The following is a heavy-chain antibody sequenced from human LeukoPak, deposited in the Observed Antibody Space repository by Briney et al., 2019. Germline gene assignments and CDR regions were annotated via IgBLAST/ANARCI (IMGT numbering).Heavy chain of an antibody. CDR3: AREYYDSSVSKYYFDS. V-gene: IGHV3-66*01. D-gene: IGHD3-22*01. Sequence: GGSLRLSCAASGFTFSSYAMSWVRQAPGKGLEWVSVIYSGGSTYYADSVKGRFTISRDNSKNTLYLQMNSLSAEDTAVYYCAREYYDSSVSKYYFDSWGQGTLVTVSS. CDR2: IYSGGST. J-gene: IGHJ4*02. CDR1: GFTFSSYA.